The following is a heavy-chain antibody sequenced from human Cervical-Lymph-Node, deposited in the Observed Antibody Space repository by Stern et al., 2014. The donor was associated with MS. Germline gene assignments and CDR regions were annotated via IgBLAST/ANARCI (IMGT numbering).Heavy chain of an antibody. D-gene: IGHD3-22*01. CDR2: ISYGGSDK. CDR3: AREHYYDSTVYYPLFDC. V-gene: IGHV3-30-3*01. Sequence: VQLVESGGGVVQPGRSLRLSCVASGFTFSNYAMHWVRQAPGKGLEWVVIISYGGSDKYYADSVKGRFTISRDNSKNTLYLQMNSLRAEDTAVYYCAREHYYDSTVYYPLFDCWGQGTLVTVSS. CDR1: GFTFSNYA. J-gene: IGHJ4*02.